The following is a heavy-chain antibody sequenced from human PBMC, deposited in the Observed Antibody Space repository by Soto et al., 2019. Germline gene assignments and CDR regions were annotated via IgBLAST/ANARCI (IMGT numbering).Heavy chain of an antibody. CDR2: IDWDDDK. Sequence: SVPTLANPTPTLTLTRTFSGFSLSTSGMCVSWIRQPPWKALEWLALIDWDDDKYYSTSLKTRLTISKDTSKNQVVLTMTNMDPVDTATYYCARINAYSSSWYSYYYGMDVWGQGTTVTVSS. J-gene: IGHJ6*02. CDR3: ARINAYSSSWYSYYYGMDV. D-gene: IGHD6-13*01. CDR1: GFSLSTSGMC. V-gene: IGHV2-70*01.